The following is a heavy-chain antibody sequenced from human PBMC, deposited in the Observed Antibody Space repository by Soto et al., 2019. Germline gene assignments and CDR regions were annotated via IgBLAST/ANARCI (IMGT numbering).Heavy chain of an antibody. D-gene: IGHD1-1*01. J-gene: IGHJ4*02. CDR1: GYTFSTYG. V-gene: IGHV1-18*01. Sequence: QVQLAQSGAEVKKPGASVTVSCKASGYTFSTYGISWVRQAPGQGLEWVGWISVHNGYTKYATELQGRVTVTTDPSTSTAYMELRSLRFDDSPVYYCARLEHNFGPHDYWGQGTLVTVTS. CDR3: ARLEHNFGPHDY. CDR2: ISVHNGYT.